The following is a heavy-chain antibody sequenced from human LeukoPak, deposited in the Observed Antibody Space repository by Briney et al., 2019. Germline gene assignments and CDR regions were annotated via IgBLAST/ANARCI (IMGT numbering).Heavy chain of an antibody. CDR1: GFTFSSYS. D-gene: IGHD1-1*01. CDR3: ARVGTDYYGMDV. V-gene: IGHV3-21*01. Sequence: PGGSLRLSRAASGFTFSSYSMNWVRQAPGKGLEWVSSISSSSSYIYYADSVKGRFTISRDNAKNSLYLQMNSLRAEDTAVYYCARVGTDYYGMDVWGQGTTVTVSS. J-gene: IGHJ6*02. CDR2: ISSSSSYI.